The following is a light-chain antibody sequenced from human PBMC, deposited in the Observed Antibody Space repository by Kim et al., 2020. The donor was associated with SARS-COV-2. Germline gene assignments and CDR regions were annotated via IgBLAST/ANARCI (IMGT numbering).Light chain of an antibody. J-gene: IGKJ2*01. CDR2: GAS. CDR1: QSVSSSY. Sequence: EIVLTQSPGTLSLSPGERATLSCRASQSVSSSYLAWYQQKPGQAPRLLIYGASNRATGIPDRFSGSGSGTDFTLTISRLEPEDFAVYYCQQYGSSPGYTFGQGTKLEI. CDR3: QQYGSSPGYT. V-gene: IGKV3-20*01.